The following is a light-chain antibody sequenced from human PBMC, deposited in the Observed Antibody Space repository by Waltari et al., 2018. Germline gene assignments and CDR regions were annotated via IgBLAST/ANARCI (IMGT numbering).Light chain of an antibody. V-gene: IGKV3D-15*01. CDR3: EQYNNWPPWT. Sequence: EIVMTQSPATLSVSLGERATLSCRASQSVSTNLAWYPQKPGQAPRLLIYGASTRATGISARFSGSGSGTEFTLTISSLQSEDFAVYYCEQYNNWPPWTFGQGTKVEIK. J-gene: IGKJ1*01. CDR1: QSVSTN. CDR2: GAS.